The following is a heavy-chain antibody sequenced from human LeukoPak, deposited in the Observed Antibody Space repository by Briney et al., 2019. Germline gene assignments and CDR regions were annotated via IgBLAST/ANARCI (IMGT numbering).Heavy chain of an antibody. CDR3: AREAFGRGLHAFDV. J-gene: IGHJ3*01. V-gene: IGHV1-2*02. D-gene: IGHD3-16*01. Sequence: ASVKVSCKASEYTFTGFYFHWVRQAPGQGLEWMGWINPNSGATNYAQNFQGRVTMTWDTSITTAYMEQSRLISDDTAAYYCAREAFGRGLHAFDVWGQGTMVTVSS. CDR2: INPNSGAT. CDR1: EYTFTGFY.